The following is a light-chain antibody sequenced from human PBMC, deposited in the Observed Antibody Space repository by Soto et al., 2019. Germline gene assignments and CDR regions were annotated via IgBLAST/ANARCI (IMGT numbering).Light chain of an antibody. Sequence: QSALTQPPSASGSPGQSVTISCTGTSIDVANYNYVSWYQQHPGKAPKLMIFEVSKRPSGVPHRFSGSKSGNTASLTVSGLQPEDEADYYCSTYSGSYGLVFGGGTKLTVL. CDR2: EVS. J-gene: IGLJ3*02. V-gene: IGLV2-8*01. CDR3: STYSGSYGLV. CDR1: SIDVANYNY.